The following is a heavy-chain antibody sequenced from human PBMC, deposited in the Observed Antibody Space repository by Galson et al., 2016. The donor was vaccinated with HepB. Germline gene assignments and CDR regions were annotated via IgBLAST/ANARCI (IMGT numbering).Heavy chain of an antibody. CDR3: ARQVVPGLFDQ. V-gene: IGHV5-51*01. J-gene: IGHJ4*02. D-gene: IGHD2-21*02. Sequence: QSGAEVKKPGESPKISCKASGCIFTSYWIGWVRQMPGKGLEWMTIINPGDSDTRYSPSFQGQVTISADKSITTAYLQWSSLKAADTAMYYCARQVVPGLFDQWGQGTLVTVSS. CDR1: GCIFTSYW. CDR2: INPGDSDT.